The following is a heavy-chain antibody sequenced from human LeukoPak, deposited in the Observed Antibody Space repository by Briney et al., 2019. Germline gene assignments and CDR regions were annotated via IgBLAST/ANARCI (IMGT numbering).Heavy chain of an antibody. CDR2: ISAYNGNT. D-gene: IGHD2-2*01. J-gene: IGHJ4*02. V-gene: IGHV1-18*01. CDR1: GYTFTSYG. CDR3: ARLHYRGSCYDLDY. Sequence: ASVKVSCKASGYTFTSYGISWVRQAPGQGLEWMGWISAYNGNTNYAQKLQGRATMTTDTSTSTAYMELRRLRSDDTAVYYCARLHYRGSCYDLDYWGQGTLVTVSS.